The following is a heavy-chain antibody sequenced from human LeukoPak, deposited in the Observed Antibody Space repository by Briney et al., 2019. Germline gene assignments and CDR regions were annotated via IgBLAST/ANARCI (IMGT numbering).Heavy chain of an antibody. J-gene: IGHJ6*02. CDR2: NCYSGSA. Sequence: SETLSLTCTVSGGSLSSYYWSWNRQPPGKGLEWIGYNCYSGSANYNPSLKSRVTISVDTSKNQFSLKLNSVTAADTAVYYCARDYGGNSNYYYYGMDVWGQGTTVTVSS. V-gene: IGHV4-59*01. CDR3: ARDYGGNSNYYYYGMDV. CDR1: GGSLSSYY. D-gene: IGHD4-23*01.